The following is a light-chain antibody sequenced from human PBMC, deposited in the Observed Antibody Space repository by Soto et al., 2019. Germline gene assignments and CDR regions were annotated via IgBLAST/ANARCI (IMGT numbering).Light chain of an antibody. CDR2: DVN. Sequence: QSALTQPRSVSGSPGQSVTTSCTGTNSDIGGYNYVSWYQQHPGKAPKVMIYDVNRRPSGVPDRFSGSKSGNTASLTISGLQAEDEADYYCCSYAGRYNFWVFGGGTKLTVL. J-gene: IGLJ3*02. CDR1: NSDIGGYNY. CDR3: CSYAGRYNFWV. V-gene: IGLV2-11*01.